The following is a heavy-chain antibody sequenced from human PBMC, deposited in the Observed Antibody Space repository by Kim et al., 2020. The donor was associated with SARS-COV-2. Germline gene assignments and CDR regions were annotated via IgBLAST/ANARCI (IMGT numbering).Heavy chain of an antibody. J-gene: IGHJ5*02. V-gene: IGHV3-23*01. D-gene: IGHD3-3*01. CDR3: AKVPISYYDFWSDYHNWFDP. CDR2: ISGSGGST. Sequence: GGSLRLSCAASGFTFSSYAMSWVRQAPGKGLEWVSAISGSGGSTYYADSVKGRLTISRDNSKNTLYLQMNSLRAEDTAVYYCAKVPISYYDFWSDYHNWFDPWGQGTLVTVSS. CDR1: GFTFSSYA.